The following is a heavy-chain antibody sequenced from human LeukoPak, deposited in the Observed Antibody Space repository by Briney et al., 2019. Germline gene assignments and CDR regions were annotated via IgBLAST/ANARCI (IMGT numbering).Heavy chain of an antibody. Sequence: GASVKVSCKVSGYTLTELSMHWVRQAPGQGLEWMGWINANSGDTKYAQKFQGRVTMTRDTSISTAYMELSRLRSDDTAMYYCAREISGYSDYWGQGTLVTVSS. CDR1: GYTLTELS. CDR2: INANSGDT. V-gene: IGHV1-2*02. J-gene: IGHJ4*02. D-gene: IGHD3-22*01. CDR3: AREISGYSDY.